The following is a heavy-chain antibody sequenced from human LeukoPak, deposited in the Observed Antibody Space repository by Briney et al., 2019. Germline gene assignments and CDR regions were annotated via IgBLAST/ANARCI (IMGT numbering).Heavy chain of an antibody. D-gene: IGHD5-12*01. CDR3: VRAIGGYASY. CDR1: GFTFSSSA. J-gene: IGHJ4*02. V-gene: IGHV3-21*01. CDR2: ISNNGGYT. Sequence: PGGSLRLSCAASGFTFSSSAMSWVRQAPGKGLEWVSAISNNGGYTYYADSVQGRFTISRDNAKNSLYLQMNSLRAEDTAVYYCVRAIGGYASYWGQGTLVTVSS.